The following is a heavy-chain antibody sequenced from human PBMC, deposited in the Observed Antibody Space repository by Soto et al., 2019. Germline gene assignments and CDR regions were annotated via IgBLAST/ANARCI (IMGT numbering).Heavy chain of an antibody. D-gene: IGHD6-13*01. CDR2: ISYDGSNK. V-gene: IGHV3-30-3*01. J-gene: IGHJ4*02. Sequence: QVQLVESGGGVVQPGRSLRLSCAASGFTFSSYAMHWVRQAPGKGLEWVAVISYDGSNKYYADSVKGRFTISRDNSKNKVYLQMNSLRAEDTAVYYCARALQQLVYYFDYWGQGTLVTVSS. CDR3: ARALQQLVYYFDY. CDR1: GFTFSSYA.